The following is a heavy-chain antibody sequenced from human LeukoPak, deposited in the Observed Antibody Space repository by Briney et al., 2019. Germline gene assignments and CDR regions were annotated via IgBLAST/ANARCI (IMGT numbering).Heavy chain of an antibody. Sequence: GASVKVSCKASGYTFTSYYMHWVRQAPGQGLEWMGGIIPIFGTANYAQKFQGRVTITADESTSTAYMELSSLRSEDTAVYYCARDPSSSLPVVPAAIIQGFDPWGQGTLVTVSS. V-gene: IGHV1-69*13. J-gene: IGHJ5*02. CDR3: ARDPSSSLPVVPAAIIQGFDP. D-gene: IGHD2-2*01. CDR1: GYTFTSYY. CDR2: IIPIFGTA.